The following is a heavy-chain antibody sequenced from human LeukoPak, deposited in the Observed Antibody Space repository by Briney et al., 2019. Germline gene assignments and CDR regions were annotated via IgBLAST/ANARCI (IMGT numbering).Heavy chain of an antibody. CDR3: TRAPHPRCSSSGCYLDY. Sequence: LTGGSPRLSCSTSGFTFGDYATSWVRQAPGKGLEWVGFIQAKAYGGATKYAASVNGRFSISRDDSQSIANLQMNDLKTEDTAVYYCTRAPHPRCSSSGCYLDYWGQGTLVTVSS. CDR1: GFTFGDYA. V-gene: IGHV3-49*04. J-gene: IGHJ4*02. D-gene: IGHD2-2*01. CDR2: IQAKAYGGAT.